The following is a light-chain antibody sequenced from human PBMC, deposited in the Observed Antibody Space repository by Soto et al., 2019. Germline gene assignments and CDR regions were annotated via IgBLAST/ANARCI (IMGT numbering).Light chain of an antibody. Sequence: EIVVTQSPATLSVSPGERATLSCRASQSVNSNLAWYQQKPGQAPRILIYGASTRATAIPARFSGSGSGTEFTLTISSLQSEDFAVYYCQQYNDWPRTFGGGTKVEIK. V-gene: IGKV3-15*01. CDR3: QQYNDWPRT. J-gene: IGKJ4*01. CDR1: QSVNSN. CDR2: GAS.